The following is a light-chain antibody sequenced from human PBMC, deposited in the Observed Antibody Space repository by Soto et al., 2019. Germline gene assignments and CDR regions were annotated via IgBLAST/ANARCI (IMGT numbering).Light chain of an antibody. CDR1: TSDVGGYNY. CDR3: CSYAHRSPPLYV. Sequence: QSALTQPRSVPGSPGQSVTISRTGTTSDVGGYNYVSWYQQHPGKAPKLMIYDVTKRPSGVPDRFSGSKSGNTASLTISGLQAEDEADYYCCSYAHRSPPLYVFGTGTKLTVL. V-gene: IGLV2-11*01. CDR2: DVT. J-gene: IGLJ1*01.